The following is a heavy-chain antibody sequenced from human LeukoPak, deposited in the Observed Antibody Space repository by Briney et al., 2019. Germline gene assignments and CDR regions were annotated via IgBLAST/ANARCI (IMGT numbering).Heavy chain of an antibody. V-gene: IGHV1-2*02. CDR1: GYTFTGYY. D-gene: IGHD3-22*01. CDR2: INPNNGGT. CDR3: ARADSSGYQAFDY. J-gene: IGHJ4*02. Sequence: GASVKVSCRASGYTFTGYYMLWVRQAPGQGLEWMGWINPNNGGTNYAQKFQGRVTMTRDTSISTAYMELSRLRSDDTAVYYCARADSSGYQAFDYWGQGTLVTVSS.